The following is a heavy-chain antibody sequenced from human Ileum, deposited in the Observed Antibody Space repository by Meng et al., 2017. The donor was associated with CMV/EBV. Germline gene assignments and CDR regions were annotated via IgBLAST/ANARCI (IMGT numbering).Heavy chain of an antibody. CDR3: VRRGRGSEP. V-gene: IGHV4-4*07. D-gene: IGHD1-26*01. CDR1: GGSISNYY. J-gene: IGHJ5*02. Sequence: VQLQGSGPGLVKPSETRSLTCTVSGGSISNYYWNWIRQPAGKGLEWIGRIYSSGSTKYNPSLKSRVTMSADTSQNQFSLKLNSVTAADTATYYCVRRGRGSEPWGQGTLVTVSS. CDR2: IYSSGST.